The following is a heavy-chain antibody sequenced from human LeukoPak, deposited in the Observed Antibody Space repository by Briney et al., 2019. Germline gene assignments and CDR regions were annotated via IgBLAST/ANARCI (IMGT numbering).Heavy chain of an antibody. Sequence: GRSLRLSCAASGFTFSSYAMHWVRQAPGKGLEWVAVISYDGSNKYYADSVKGRFTISRDNSKNTLYLQMNSLRADDTAVYYCARLGFREMALDYWGQGTLVTVSS. V-gene: IGHV3-30-3*01. D-gene: IGHD5-24*01. CDR1: GFTFSSYA. CDR2: ISYDGSNK. J-gene: IGHJ4*02. CDR3: ARLGFREMALDY.